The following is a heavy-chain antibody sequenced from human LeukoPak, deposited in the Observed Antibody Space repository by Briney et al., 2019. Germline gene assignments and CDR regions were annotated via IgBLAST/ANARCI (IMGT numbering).Heavy chain of an antibody. J-gene: IGHJ4*02. CDR1: GGSFSGYY. Sequence: SETLSLTCAVYGGSFSGYYWSWIRQPPGKGLECIGEINHSGSTNYNPSLKSRVTISVDTSKNQFSLKLSSVTAADTAVYYCARGRSRTTVTPFDYWGQGTLVTVSS. CDR3: ARGRSRTTVTPFDY. D-gene: IGHD4-11*01. V-gene: IGHV4-34*01. CDR2: INHSGST.